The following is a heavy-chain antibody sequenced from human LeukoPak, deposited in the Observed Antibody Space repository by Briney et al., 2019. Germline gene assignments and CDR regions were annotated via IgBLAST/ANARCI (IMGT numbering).Heavy chain of an antibody. D-gene: IGHD6-6*01. Sequence: GGSLRLSCAASGFTVSSNYMSWVRQAPGKGREWVSVIYSGGSTYYADSVKGRFTISRDNSKNTLYLQMNSLRAEDTAVYYCARGGSSIAARPDVDYWGQGTLVTVSS. CDR3: ARGGSSIAARPDVDY. CDR2: IYSGGST. V-gene: IGHV3-53*01. CDR1: GFTVSSNY. J-gene: IGHJ4*02.